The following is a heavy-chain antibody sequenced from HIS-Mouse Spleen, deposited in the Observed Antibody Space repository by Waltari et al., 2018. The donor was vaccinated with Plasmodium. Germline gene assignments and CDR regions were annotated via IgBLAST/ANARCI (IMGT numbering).Heavy chain of an antibody. CDR1: GYPFTNYG. D-gene: IGHD6-19*01. CDR2: ISPYNGNT. J-gene: IGHJ3*02. Sequence: QVQLVQSGAAVNKPGASVKVSCKASGYPFTNYGISWVRQAPGQGLEWMGWISPYNGNTHFAQKLQGRVTMTTDTSTSTAYMELRSLRSDDTAVYYCARGSAGDAFDIWGQGTMVTVSS. V-gene: IGHV1-18*01. CDR3: ARGSAGDAFDI.